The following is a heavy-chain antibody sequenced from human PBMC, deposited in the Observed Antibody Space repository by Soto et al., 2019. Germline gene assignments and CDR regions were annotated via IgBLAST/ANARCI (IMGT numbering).Heavy chain of an antibody. CDR3: ARDRIPPECSSTSCYRGLFDY. J-gene: IGHJ4*02. Sequence: QVQLVESGGGLVKPGGSLRLSCAASGFTFSDYYMSWIRQAPGKGLEWVSYISSSGSTIYYADSVKGRFTISRDNAKNSLYLQMNSLRAEDTAVYYCARDRIPPECSSTSCYRGLFDYWGQGTLVTVSS. CDR2: ISSSGSTI. D-gene: IGHD2-2*02. V-gene: IGHV3-11*01. CDR1: GFTFSDYY.